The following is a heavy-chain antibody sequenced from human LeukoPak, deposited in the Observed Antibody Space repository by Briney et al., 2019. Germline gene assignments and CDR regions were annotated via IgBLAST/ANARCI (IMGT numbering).Heavy chain of an antibody. V-gene: IGHV6-1*01. Sequence: SQTLSLTCAISGDSVSTNSAAWNWLRQSPSRGLEWLGRTFYRSKWFNEYALSVKSRISIESDTSKNLFSMHLNSVTPEDTAVYYCARLTLPTNFFDSWGQGALVTVSS. CDR3: ARLTLPTNFFDS. CDR2: TFYRSKWFN. J-gene: IGHJ4*02. CDR1: GDSVSTNSAA.